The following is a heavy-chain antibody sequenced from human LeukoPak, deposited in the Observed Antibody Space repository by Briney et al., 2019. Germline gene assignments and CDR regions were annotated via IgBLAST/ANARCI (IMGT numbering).Heavy chain of an antibody. Sequence: GGSLRLSCAASGFTSSSYGMSWVRQAPGKGLEWVSAISSSTGLTYYADSVKGRFTISRDNAKNSLYLQMNSLRAEDTAVYYCARVDRSGSWYVALGYWGQGTLVTVSS. D-gene: IGHD6-13*01. V-gene: IGHV3-21*01. CDR2: ISSSTGLT. CDR3: ARVDRSGSWYVALGY. CDR1: GFTSSSYG. J-gene: IGHJ4*02.